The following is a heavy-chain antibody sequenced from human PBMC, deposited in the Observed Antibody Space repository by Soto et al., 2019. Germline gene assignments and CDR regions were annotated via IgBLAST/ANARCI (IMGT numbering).Heavy chain of an antibody. Sequence: GGSLRLFCAASGFTVSSNYMSWVRQAPGKGLEWVSVIYSGGSTYYADSVKGRFTISRDNSKNTLYLQMNSLRAEDTAVYYCARVGYYGSGRPKPYYYYGMDVWGQGTTVTVSS. D-gene: IGHD3-10*01. CDR1: GFTVSSNY. V-gene: IGHV3-53*01. CDR2: IYSGGST. J-gene: IGHJ6*02. CDR3: ARVGYYGSGRPKPYYYYGMDV.